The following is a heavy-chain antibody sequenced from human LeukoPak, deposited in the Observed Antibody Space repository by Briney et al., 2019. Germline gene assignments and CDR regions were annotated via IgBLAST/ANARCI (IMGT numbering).Heavy chain of an antibody. CDR1: GFTFSSYD. D-gene: IGHD5-18*01. V-gene: IGHV3-30-3*01. J-gene: IGHJ4*02. CDR3: ARDRGDTAIYFDY. Sequence: PGRSLRLSCAASGFTFSSYDMHWVRQAPGKGLEWVAVISYDGSNKYYADSVKGRFTISRDNSKNTLYLQMNSLRAEDTAVYYCARDRGDTAIYFDYWGQGTLVTVSS. CDR2: ISYDGSNK.